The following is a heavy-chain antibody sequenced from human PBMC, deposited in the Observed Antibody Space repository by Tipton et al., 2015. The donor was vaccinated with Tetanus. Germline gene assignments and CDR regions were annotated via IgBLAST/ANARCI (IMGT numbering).Heavy chain of an antibody. CDR3: ARGTGDC. Sequence: GLVKPSETLSLTCTVSGGSISTRNYFWGWIRQAPGKGLEWIGNIYYSGSTDYNPSLKSRVAISVDTSKNQFSLKLSSVTAADTAVYYCARGTGDCWGQGTLVTVSS. J-gene: IGHJ4*02. CDR1: GGSISTRNYF. V-gene: IGHV4-39*07. D-gene: IGHD1-14*01. CDR2: IYYSGST.